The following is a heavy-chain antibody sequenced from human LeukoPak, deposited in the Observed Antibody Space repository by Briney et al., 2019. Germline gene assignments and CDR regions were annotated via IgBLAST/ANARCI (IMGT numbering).Heavy chain of an antibody. CDR1: GYTFTSYG. CDR3: ARELVTMIVVPYFDY. CDR2: ISAYNGNT. J-gene: IGHJ4*02. V-gene: IGHV1-18*01. Sequence: ASVKVSCKASGYTFTSYGISWVRQAPGQGLEWMGWISAYNGNTNYAQKLQGRVTMTTDTSTSTAYMELRSLRSDDTAVYYCARELVTMIVVPYFDYWGQGTLVTVSS. D-gene: IGHD3-22*01.